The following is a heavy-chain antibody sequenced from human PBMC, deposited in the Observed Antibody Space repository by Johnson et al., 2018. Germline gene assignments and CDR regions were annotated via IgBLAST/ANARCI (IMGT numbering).Heavy chain of an antibody. D-gene: IGHD1-1*01. CDR2: ISWNSIRE. CDR1: GFAFDDSA. V-gene: IGHV3-9*01. CDR3: TKDAGWKVGFDI. J-gene: IGHJ3*02. Sequence: VQLVESGGGSVQPGRSLRLSCTASGFAFDDSAMHWVRQAPGKGLEWVSGISWNSIREDSADSVKGRFTISRDNDKNSLYLQMNSLRPDDTALYYCTKDAGWKVGFDIWGQGTMVTVSS.